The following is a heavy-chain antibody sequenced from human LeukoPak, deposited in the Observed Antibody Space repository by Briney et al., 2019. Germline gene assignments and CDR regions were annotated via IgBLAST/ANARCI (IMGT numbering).Heavy chain of an antibody. J-gene: IGHJ5*02. CDR3: AGLGSTVKGRIDP. V-gene: IGHV1-2*02. CDR1: GYHFTGYH. D-gene: IGHD5/OR15-5a*01. CDR2: ISTDSGDA. Sequence: ASVKVSCKASGYHFTGYHVHWVRQAPGQGLEWMGRISTDSGDADIAQKFQGRVTITRDTSISTAYMELSRLTSDDSAVYYCAGLGSTVKGRIDPWGQGTSVTVSS.